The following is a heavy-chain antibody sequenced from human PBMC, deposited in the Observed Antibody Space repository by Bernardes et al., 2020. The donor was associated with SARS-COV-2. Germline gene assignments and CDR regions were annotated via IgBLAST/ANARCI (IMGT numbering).Heavy chain of an antibody. CDR3: VRGAGNYLEWDY. CDR2: ISAIGGST. D-gene: IGHD3-3*01. J-gene: IGHJ4*02. V-gene: IGHV3-23*01. Sequence: GGSLRLSCVASGFTFSKNAMTWVRQVPGKGLEWVSAISAIGGSTYYAESVKGRFTISRDNSRNTLYLQMNSLRDEDTAVYHCVRGAGNYLEWDYWGQGTAVTVSA. CDR1: GFTFSKNA.